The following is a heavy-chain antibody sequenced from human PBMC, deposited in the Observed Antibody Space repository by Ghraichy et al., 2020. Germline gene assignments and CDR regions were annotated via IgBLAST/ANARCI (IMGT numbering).Heavy chain of an antibody. CDR2: IYYSGGT. Sequence: SENLSLTCTVSGGSISSSYYYWGWIRQPPGKGLEWIGSIYYSGGTYYSPSFKSRVTLSIDTSRDQLSLTLRSVTAADTAVYYCARITAAGRDHFDFWGQGTLVPVSS. CDR3: ARITAAGRDHFDF. V-gene: IGHV4-39*07. D-gene: IGHD6-13*01. J-gene: IGHJ4*02. CDR1: GGSISSSYYY.